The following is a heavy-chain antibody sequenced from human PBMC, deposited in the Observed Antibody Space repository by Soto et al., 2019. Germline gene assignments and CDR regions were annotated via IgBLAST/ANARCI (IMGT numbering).Heavy chain of an antibody. V-gene: IGHV3-21*04. D-gene: IGHD3-10*01. J-gene: IGHJ4*02. CDR1: GFTFSSYS. CDR3: ARDVWSRASGPPDS. Sequence: GGSLRLSCAASGFTFSSYSMNWVRQAPGKGLEWVSSISSSSYIYYADSVKGRFTISRDNAKNSLYLQMNSLRPEDTAFYYCARDVWSRASGPPDSWGQGTLVTVSS. CDR2: ISSSSYI.